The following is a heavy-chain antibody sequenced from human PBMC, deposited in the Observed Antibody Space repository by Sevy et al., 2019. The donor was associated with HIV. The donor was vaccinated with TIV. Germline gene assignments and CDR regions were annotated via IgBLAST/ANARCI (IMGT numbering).Heavy chain of an antibody. Sequence: GGSLRLSCAASGFIVSSSPMSWVRQAPGKGLEWLSVFSGGLKTYYADSVRGRFTISRDSSENTLSLQMNSLRAEDTAVYFCTRDQWGHGSVSFYFANWGQGTLVTVSS. D-gene: IGHD3-10*01. CDR1: GFIVSSSP. V-gene: IGHV3-53*01. J-gene: IGHJ4*02. CDR2: FSGGLKT. CDR3: TRDQWGHGSVSFYFAN.